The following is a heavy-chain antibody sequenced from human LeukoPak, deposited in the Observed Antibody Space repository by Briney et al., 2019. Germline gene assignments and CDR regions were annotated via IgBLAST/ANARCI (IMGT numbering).Heavy chain of an antibody. D-gene: IGHD2-15*01. CDR3: AKDRGGVVVAATSDY. V-gene: IGHV3-23*01. CDR2: ISGSGGST. Sequence: PGGSLRLSCAASGFTFSSYAMSWVRQAPGKGLEWVSAISGSGGSTYYADSVKGRLTISRDNSKNTLYLQMNSLRAEDMAVYYCAKDRGGVVVAATSDYWGQGTLVTVSS. CDR1: GFTFSSYA. J-gene: IGHJ4*02.